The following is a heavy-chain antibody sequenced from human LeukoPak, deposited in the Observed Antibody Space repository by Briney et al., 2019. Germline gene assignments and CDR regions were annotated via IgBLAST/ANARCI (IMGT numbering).Heavy chain of an antibody. CDR1: GFTFSSYA. Sequence: GGSLRLSCAASGFTFSSYAMSWVRQAPGKGLEWVSIIYSDGSAYYADSVKGRFTISRDNSKNTLYLQMNSLRAEDTAVYYCARLSGHPYYFDYWGQGTLVTVSS. D-gene: IGHD3-10*01. J-gene: IGHJ4*02. V-gene: IGHV3-53*01. CDR2: IYSDGSA. CDR3: ARLSGHPYYFDY.